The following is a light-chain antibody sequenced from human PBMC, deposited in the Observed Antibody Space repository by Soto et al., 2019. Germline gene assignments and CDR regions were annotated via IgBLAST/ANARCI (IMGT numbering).Light chain of an antibody. CDR3: GSWDSSLSAYV. J-gene: IGLJ1*01. V-gene: IGLV1-51*01. Sequence: QSVLTQPPSVSAAPGQRVTISCSGSSSNIGGNSVSWYQQLPGTAPKLLIYVDDKRPSGIPDRFSGSKSGTSATLGITGFQTGDEADYYCGSWDSSLSAYVFGNGTKVTVL. CDR2: VDD. CDR1: SSNIGGNS.